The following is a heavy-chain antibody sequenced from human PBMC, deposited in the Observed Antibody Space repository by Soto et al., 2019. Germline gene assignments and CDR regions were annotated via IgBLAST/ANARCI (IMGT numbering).Heavy chain of an antibody. D-gene: IGHD3-22*01. Sequence: GESLKISCKGSGYSFTSYWIGWVRQMPGKGLEWMGIIYPGDSDTRYSPSFQGQVTISADKSISTAYLQWSSLKASNTAMYYCARARYYYDSSGYPKPYYFDYWGQGTLVTVSS. CDR1: GYSFTSYW. J-gene: IGHJ4*02. V-gene: IGHV5-51*01. CDR2: IYPGDSDT. CDR3: ARARYYYDSSGYPKPYYFDY.